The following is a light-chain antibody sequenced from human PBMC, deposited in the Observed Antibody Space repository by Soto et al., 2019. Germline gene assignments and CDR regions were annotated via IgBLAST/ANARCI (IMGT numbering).Light chain of an antibody. CDR2: SNN. CDR3: AAWDDSLNGYV. Sequence: QSVLTQPPSASGTPGQRVTISCSGRSSNIGSNTVNWYQQLPGTAPKLLIYSNNQRPSGVPDRFSGSKSGTSASLATSGLQSEDEADYYCAAWDDSLNGYVFGTGTKVTVL. V-gene: IGLV1-44*01. J-gene: IGLJ1*01. CDR1: SSNIGSNT.